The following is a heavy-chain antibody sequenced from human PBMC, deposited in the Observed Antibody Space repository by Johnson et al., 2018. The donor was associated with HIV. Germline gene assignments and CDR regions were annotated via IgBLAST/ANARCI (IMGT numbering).Heavy chain of an antibody. V-gene: IGHV3-66*02. J-gene: IGHJ3*02. D-gene: IGHD1-26*01. CDR2: IYSGGST. Sequence: VQLVESGGGLVQPGGSLRLSCAASGFTVSSNYMSWVRQAPGKGLEWVSVIYSGGSTYYADSVKGRFTISRDNSKNTLYLQMNSLRAEDTAVYYCARPPYSGSYYDAFDIWGQGTKVTVSS. CDR1: GFTVSSNY. CDR3: ARPPYSGSYYDAFDI.